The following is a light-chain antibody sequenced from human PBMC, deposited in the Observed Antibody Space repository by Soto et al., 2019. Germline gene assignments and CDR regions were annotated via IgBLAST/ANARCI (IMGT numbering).Light chain of an antibody. CDR1: QSVSNE. V-gene: IGKV3-11*01. CDR3: QQRYNWPPYT. CDR2: DAS. Sequence: EIVLTQSPATLSLSPGERATLSCRASQSVSNELAWYQQKPGQAPRLLIYDASNRATGIPARFSGSGSGTDLTLTISSLEPEDFAVYYCQQRYNWPPYTFGPGTKVEIK. J-gene: IGKJ2*01.